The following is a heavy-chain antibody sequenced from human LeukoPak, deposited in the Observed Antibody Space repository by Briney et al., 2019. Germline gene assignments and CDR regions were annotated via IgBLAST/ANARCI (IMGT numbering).Heavy chain of an antibody. J-gene: IGHJ6*03. CDR3: ARDGYYYDSSGYSSLYYYYMDV. D-gene: IGHD3-22*01. V-gene: IGHV3-7*01. CDR2: IKQDGSEK. Sequence: ETLSLTCTVSGGSISTSNYYWGWIRQPPGKGLEWVANIKQDGSEKYYVDSVKGRFTISRDNAKNSLYLQMNSLRAEDTAVYHCARDGYYYDSSGYSSLYYYYMDVWGKGTTVTISS. CDR1: GGSISTSNYY.